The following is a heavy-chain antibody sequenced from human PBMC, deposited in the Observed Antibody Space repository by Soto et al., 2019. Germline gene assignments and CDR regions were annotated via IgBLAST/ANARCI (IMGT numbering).Heavy chain of an antibody. J-gene: IGHJ4*02. Sequence: GGSLILSCAASGCTCSSYVMHWVRQAPGKGLEWVAVISYDGSNKYYADSVKGRFTISRDNSKNTLYLQMNSLRAEDTAVYYCAKDRGYSYGSVDYWGQGTLVTVSS. V-gene: IGHV3-30*18. CDR2: ISYDGSNK. CDR3: AKDRGYSYGSVDY. D-gene: IGHD5-18*01. CDR1: GCTCSSYV.